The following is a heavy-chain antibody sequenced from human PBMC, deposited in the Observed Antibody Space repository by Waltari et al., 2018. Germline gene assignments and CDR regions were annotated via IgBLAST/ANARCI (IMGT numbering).Heavy chain of an antibody. D-gene: IGHD3-16*01. CDR2: ISGNSGSI. J-gene: IGHJ4*02. V-gene: IGHV3-9*01. CDR3: AREGEWEPFDY. Sequence: EVQLVASGGGLVQPGRSLRLSCAASGFTFDDYAMHWVRQAPGKGQEWVSGISGNSGSICYADSVKGRFIISRDNSKNTLYLHMSSLRAEDTAVYRCAREGEWEPFDYWGQGTLVTVSS. CDR1: GFTFDDYA.